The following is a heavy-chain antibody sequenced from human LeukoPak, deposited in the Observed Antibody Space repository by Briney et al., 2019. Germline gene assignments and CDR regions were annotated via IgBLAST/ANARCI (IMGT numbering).Heavy chain of an antibody. J-gene: IGHJ4*02. D-gene: IGHD2-15*01. V-gene: IGHV1-69*05. Sequence: GRSVKVSCKASGGTFSSYAISWVRQAPGQGLEWVGGIIPIFCTANDAQKFQGRVTITTDESTSTAYMELSSLRSEDTAVYYCASTLAFPKHVVVVGAILGVDYWGEGTLVSVSS. CDR3: ASTLAFPKHVVVVGAILGVDY. CDR2: IIPIFCTA. CDR1: GGTFSSYA.